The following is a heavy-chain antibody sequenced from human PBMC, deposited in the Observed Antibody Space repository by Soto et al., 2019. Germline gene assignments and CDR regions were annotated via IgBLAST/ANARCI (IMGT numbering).Heavy chain of an antibody. J-gene: IGHJ6*02. V-gene: IGHV3-23*01. Sequence: GGSLRLSCAASGFTFSSYAMSWVRQAPGKGLEWVSAISGSGGSTYYADSVKGRFTISRDNSKNTLYLQMNSLRAEDTAVYYCAKNLVPAAYYYYYYGMDVWGQGTTVTVSS. CDR3: AKNLVPAAYYYYYYGMDV. D-gene: IGHD2-2*01. CDR1: GFTFSSYA. CDR2: ISGSGGST.